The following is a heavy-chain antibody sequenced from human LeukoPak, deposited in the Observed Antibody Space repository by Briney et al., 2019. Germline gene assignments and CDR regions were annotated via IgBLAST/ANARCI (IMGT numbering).Heavy chain of an antibody. CDR3: ADVGDGYSDAFYI. CDR1: GFTLSRYW. V-gene: IGHV3-7*01. CDR2: IKQDGNEK. Sequence: GGSLRLSCAASGFTLSRYWMTWVRQAPGKGLEFVACIKQDGNEKYYVGSVKGRFTVSRDTATNSLHLQMNSLRVEDTAMYYCADVGDGYSDAFYIWGQGTMVTVSS. J-gene: IGHJ3*02. D-gene: IGHD5-24*01.